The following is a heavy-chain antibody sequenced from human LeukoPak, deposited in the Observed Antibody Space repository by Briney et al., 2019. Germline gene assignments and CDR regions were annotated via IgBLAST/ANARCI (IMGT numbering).Heavy chain of an antibody. V-gene: IGHV3-7*01. CDR1: GSTFNTFE. D-gene: IGHD3-3*01. CDR2: LKESGIEK. Sequence: PGQSLRLSCAASGSTFNTFEMSWVRQAPGKGLEFVAHLKESGIEKEYVDSVKGRFTISRDNAENLLYLQMNSLRAEDTALYFCARWRGAQSEFDYWGQGTQVTVSS. J-gene: IGHJ4*02. CDR3: ARWRGAQSEFDY.